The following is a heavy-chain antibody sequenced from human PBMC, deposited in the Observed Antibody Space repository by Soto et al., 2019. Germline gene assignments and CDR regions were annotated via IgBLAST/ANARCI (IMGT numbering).Heavy chain of an antibody. V-gene: IGHV3-30*18. CDR2: ISYDGSKE. CDR1: GFPFSSSG. J-gene: IGHJ6*02. CDR3: AKERNTAMVAPPMDV. Sequence: GGSLRLSCAASGFPFSSSGMHWVRQAPGKGLEWVAVISYDGSKEYFADSVKGRFTIFRDNSKNTLYLQMNSLRAEDTAVYYCAKERNTAMVAPPMDVWGQGTTVTVSS. D-gene: IGHD5-18*01.